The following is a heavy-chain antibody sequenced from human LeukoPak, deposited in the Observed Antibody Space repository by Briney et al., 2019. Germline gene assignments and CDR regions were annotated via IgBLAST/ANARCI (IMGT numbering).Heavy chain of an antibody. D-gene: IGHD3-10*01. CDR3: ARDRTRVLYGSGSLGY. CDR1: GYTFTSYD. CDR2: INPNSGGT. V-gene: IGHV1-2*02. Sequence: ASVKVSCKASGYTFTSYDINWVRQATGQGLEWMGWINPNSGGTNYAQKFQGRVTMTRDTSISTAYMELSRLRSDDTAVYYCARDRTRVLYGSGSLGYWGQGTLVTVSS. J-gene: IGHJ4*02.